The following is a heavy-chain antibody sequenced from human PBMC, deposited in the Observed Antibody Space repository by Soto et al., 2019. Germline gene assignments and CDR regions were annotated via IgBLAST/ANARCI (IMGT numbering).Heavy chain of an antibody. J-gene: IGHJ4*02. Sequence: QVQLVQSGAEVKKPGASVKVSCKASGYTFTSYGISWVRQAPGQGLEWMGWISAYNGNTNYAQKLQGRVTMTTDTCTRTAYMELRSLRSDDTAVYSFAREVGGVWGSYRTFDYWGQGTLVTVAS. D-gene: IGHD3-16*02. V-gene: IGHV1-18*01. CDR1: GYTFTSYG. CDR3: AREVGGVWGSYRTFDY. CDR2: ISAYNGNT.